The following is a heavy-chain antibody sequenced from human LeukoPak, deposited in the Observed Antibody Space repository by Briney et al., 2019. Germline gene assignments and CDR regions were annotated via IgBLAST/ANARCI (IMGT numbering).Heavy chain of an antibody. CDR1: GGSISSGDYY. CDR3: VREDTPATANY. Sequence: LSLTCTVSGGSISSGDYYWSWIRQTPGKGLEWVSAISGGGDITYYADSVTGRFTISRDNSKDTLFLQMHSLRPGDTAVYYCVREDTPATANYWGQGTLVTISS. J-gene: IGHJ4*02. D-gene: IGHD2-21*02. V-gene: IGHV3-23*01. CDR2: ISGGGDIT.